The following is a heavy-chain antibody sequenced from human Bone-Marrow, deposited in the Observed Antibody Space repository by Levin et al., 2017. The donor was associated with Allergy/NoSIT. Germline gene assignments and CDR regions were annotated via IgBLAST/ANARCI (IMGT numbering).Heavy chain of an antibody. CDR1: GGSISSYY. D-gene: IGHD1-7*01. J-gene: IGHJ4*02. CDR2: IYYSGST. CDR3: ARGHWNYGGFVFDY. V-gene: IGHV4-59*01. Sequence: GSLRLSCTVSGGSISSYYWSWIRQPPGKGLEWIRYIYYSGSTNYNPSLKSRVTISVDTSKNQFSLKLSSVTAADTAVYYCARGHWNYGGFVFDYWGQGTLVTVSS.